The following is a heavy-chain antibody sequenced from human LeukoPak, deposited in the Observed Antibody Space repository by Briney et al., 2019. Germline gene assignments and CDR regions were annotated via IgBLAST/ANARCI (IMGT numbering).Heavy chain of an antibody. CDR3: AREVRGTYYYYGMDV. CDR1: GGSISSYY. CDR2: IYYSGST. Sequence: SETLSLTCTVSGGSISSYYWSWIRQPPGKGLEWIGYIYYSGSTNYNPSLKGRVTISVDTSKNQFSLKLSSVTAADTAVYYCAREVRGTYYYYGMDVWGQGTTVTVSS. V-gene: IGHV4-59*01. J-gene: IGHJ6*02. D-gene: IGHD1-14*01.